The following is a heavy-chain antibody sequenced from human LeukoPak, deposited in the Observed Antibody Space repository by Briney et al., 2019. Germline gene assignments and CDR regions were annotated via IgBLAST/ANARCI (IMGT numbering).Heavy chain of an antibody. CDR3: ARDSGTYHTLNS. J-gene: IGHJ5*02. CDR2: TIDGSNT. D-gene: IGHD1-26*01. CDR1: GYTISSDSF. V-gene: IGHV4-38-2*02. Sequence: PAGSLTLTCTASGYTISSDSFRGFLQPPPKRLLELTPSTIDGSNTHYNQSLKTRVAISVDTSKNQFSLKLTSVTAADTAIYYCARDSGTYHTLNSWGQGTLVTVSS.